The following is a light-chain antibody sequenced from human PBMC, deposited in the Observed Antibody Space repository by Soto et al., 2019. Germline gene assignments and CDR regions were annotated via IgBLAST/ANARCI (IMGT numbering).Light chain of an antibody. CDR1: QSVSTY. CDR2: DAS. CDR3: QQRRSWPPTIT. V-gene: IGKV3-11*01. J-gene: IGKJ5*01. Sequence: EIVLTQSPATVSLSPGERSTLSCRASQSVSTYLAWYQQRPGQAPRLLIYDASYRATDIPPRFSGSGSGTDFTLTITSLEPEDFAVYYCQQRRSWPPTITFGQGTRLEIK.